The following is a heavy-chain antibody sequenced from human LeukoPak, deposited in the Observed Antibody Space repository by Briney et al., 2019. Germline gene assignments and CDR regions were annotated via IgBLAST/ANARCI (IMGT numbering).Heavy chain of an antibody. D-gene: IGHD3-9*01. CDR3: AKWGDYDILTGYYDSDY. V-gene: IGHV3-23*01. CDR2: IVGSGSST. J-gene: IGHJ4*02. CDR1: GFTFRYYA. Sequence: GASLRLSCAASGFTFRYYAMSWVRQAPGKGLEWVSAIVGSGSSTYYADSVKGRFTISRDNSKNTLYLQLNRLRAEDTAVYYCAKWGDYDILTGYYDSDYWGQGTLVTVSS.